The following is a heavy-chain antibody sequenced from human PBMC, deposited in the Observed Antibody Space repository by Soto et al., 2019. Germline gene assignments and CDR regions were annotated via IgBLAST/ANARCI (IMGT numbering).Heavy chain of an antibody. CDR3: ARQEDYDFWSGYSNWFDP. CDR2: IYPGDSDT. CDR1: GYSFTSYW. J-gene: IGHJ5*02. Sequence: PGESLKISCKGSGYSFTSYWIGWVRQMPGKGLEWMGIIYPGDSDTRYSPSFQGQVTISADKSISTAYLQWSSLKASDTAMYYCARQEDYDFWSGYSNWFDPWGQGTLVTVSS. D-gene: IGHD3-3*01. V-gene: IGHV5-51*01.